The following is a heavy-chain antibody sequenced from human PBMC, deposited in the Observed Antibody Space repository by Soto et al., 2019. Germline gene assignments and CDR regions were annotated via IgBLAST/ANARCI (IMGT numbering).Heavy chain of an antibody. CDR3: ARSPGITGTRASQYAMDV. V-gene: IGHV1-69*13. J-gene: IGHJ6*02. CDR1: GDTFSTFA. Sequence: SVKVSCKASGDTFSTFAISWVRQAPGQGLEWMGGIIPIFGTPDYAQHFPGRVTISADESTKTAYLELSSLRPEDTAVYYCARSPGITGTRASQYAMDVWGQGTTVPSP. D-gene: IGHD1-20*01. CDR2: IIPIFGTP.